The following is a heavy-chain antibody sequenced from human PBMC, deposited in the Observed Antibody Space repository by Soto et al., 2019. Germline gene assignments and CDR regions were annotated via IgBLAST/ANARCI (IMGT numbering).Heavy chain of an antibody. J-gene: IGHJ4*02. Sequence: SGPTLVNPTQTLTLTCNFSGFSLNTRGVGVGWIRQPPRKALAWLALIYWNDYQLYNPSLKSRLTIPMDTSKNHVVLTMTDMAPVDTATYYCTHRSSTYGHVFWGQGTLVTVSS. CDR2: IYWNDYQ. CDR1: GFSLNTRGVG. CDR3: THRSSTYGHVF. D-gene: IGHD3-10*01. V-gene: IGHV2-5*01.